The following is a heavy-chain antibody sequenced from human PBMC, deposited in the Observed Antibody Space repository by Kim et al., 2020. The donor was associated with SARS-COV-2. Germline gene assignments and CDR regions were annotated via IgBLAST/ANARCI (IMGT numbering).Heavy chain of an antibody. CDR3: ARDYRRYSSSWRPEDAFDI. V-gene: IGHV3-33*01. D-gene: IGHD6-13*01. CDR2: IWYDGSNK. J-gene: IGHJ3*02. Sequence: GGSLRLSCAASGFTFSSYGMHWVRQAPGKGLEWVAVIWYDGSNKYYADSVKGRFTISRDNSKNTLYLQMNSLRAEDTAVYYCARDYRRYSSSWRPEDAFDIWGQGTMVTVSS. CDR1: GFTFSSYG.